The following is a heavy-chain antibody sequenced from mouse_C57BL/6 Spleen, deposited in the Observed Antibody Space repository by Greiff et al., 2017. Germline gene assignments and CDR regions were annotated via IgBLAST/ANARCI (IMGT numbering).Heavy chain of an antibody. CDR3: AKHGVWAMDD. D-gene: IGHD2-10*02. CDR1: GFSLTSYG. CDR2: IWGGGSS. Sequence: VKLMESGPGLVAPSQSLSITCTVSGFSLTSYGVDWVRQPPGKGLEWLGVIWGGGSSNYNSALMSRLSISTENSKSQVFLKMNRLQTYDTAMYYCAKHGVWAMDDWGKGTTVTVSS. J-gene: IGHJ4*01. V-gene: IGHV2-9*01.